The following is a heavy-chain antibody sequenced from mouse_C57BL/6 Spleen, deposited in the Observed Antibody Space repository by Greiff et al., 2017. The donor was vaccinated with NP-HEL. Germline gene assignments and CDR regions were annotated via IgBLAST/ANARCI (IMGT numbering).Heavy chain of an antibody. CDR1: GYTFTDYE. CDR3: TREGYGNSYWYFDV. J-gene: IGHJ1*03. V-gene: IGHV1-15*01. D-gene: IGHD2-1*01. Sequence: SGAELVRPGASVTLSCKASGYTFTDYEMHWVKQTPVHGLEWIGAIDPETGGTAYNQKFKGKAILTADKSSSTAYMELRSLTSEDSAVYYCTREGYGNSYWYFDVWGTGTTVTVSS. CDR2: IDPETGGT.